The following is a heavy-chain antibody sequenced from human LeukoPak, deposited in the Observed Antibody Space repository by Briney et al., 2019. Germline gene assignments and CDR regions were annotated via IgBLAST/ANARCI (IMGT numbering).Heavy chain of an antibody. CDR3: ARDIDFYGGNYFDY. Sequence: SVKVSCKASGGTFSSYAISWVRQAPGQGLEWMGGIIPIFGTANYAQKFQGRVTITADESTSTAYMELSSLRSEDTAVYYCARDIDFYGGNYFDYWGQGTLVTVFS. V-gene: IGHV1-69*13. CDR2: IIPIFGTA. CDR1: GGTFSSYA. J-gene: IGHJ4*02. D-gene: IGHD4-23*01.